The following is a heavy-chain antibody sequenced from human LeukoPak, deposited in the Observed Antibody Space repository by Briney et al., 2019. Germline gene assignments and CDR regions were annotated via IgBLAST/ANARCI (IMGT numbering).Heavy chain of an antibody. V-gene: IGHV1-18*01. J-gene: IGHJ6*02. CDR3: ARELVAAAATGRYYYYYGMDV. D-gene: IGHD6-13*01. CDR2: ISAYNGNT. CDR1: GYTFTSYG. Sequence: GASVKVSCKASGYTFTSYGISWVRQAPGQGLEWMGWISAYNGNTNYAQKPQGRVTTTTDTSTSTAYMELRSLRSDDTAVYYCARELVAAAATGRYYYYYGMDVWGQGTTVTVSS.